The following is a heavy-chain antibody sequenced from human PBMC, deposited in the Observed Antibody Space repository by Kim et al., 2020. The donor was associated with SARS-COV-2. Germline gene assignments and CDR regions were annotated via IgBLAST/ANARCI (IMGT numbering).Heavy chain of an antibody. Sequence: VSVKVSCKASGYTFSNYAIHWVRQAPGQRLECMGWIIGGNGNTYYSPKFQGRVTFTRDTSATTAYKELSSLRSEDTAVYYCARGGGPGLGYWGQGTLVTVSS. CDR1: GYTFSNYA. J-gene: IGHJ4*02. CDR3: ARGGGPGLGY. D-gene: IGHD2-15*01. CDR2: IIGGNGNT. V-gene: IGHV1-3*01.